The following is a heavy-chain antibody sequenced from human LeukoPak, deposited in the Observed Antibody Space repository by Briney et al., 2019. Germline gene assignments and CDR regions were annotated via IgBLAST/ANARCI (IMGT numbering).Heavy chain of an antibody. Sequence: GGSLRLSCAASGFTFSDYTMNWVRQAPGKGLEWVSSISSGGTYKYYADSVKGRFTISRDNAQNSLYLQMNSLRAEDTAVYYCARGVAAHFDYWGQGTLVTVSS. CDR3: ARGVAAHFDY. CDR2: ISSGGTYK. D-gene: IGHD2-15*01. V-gene: IGHV3-21*01. J-gene: IGHJ4*02. CDR1: GFTFSDYT.